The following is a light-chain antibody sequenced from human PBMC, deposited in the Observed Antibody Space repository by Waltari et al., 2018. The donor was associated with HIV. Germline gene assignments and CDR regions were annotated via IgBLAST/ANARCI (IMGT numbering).Light chain of an antibody. V-gene: IGKV1-12*01. CDR3: QQASSFPHT. Sequence: DIQMTQSPSYVSASIGDTVTISCRTNQSIGDLLAWYQQRPGEAPRLLIYSTSSRDSGVPSKFFAFGSDTDFTLTVTGLDSEDFATYYCQQASSFPHTFGGGTKV. CDR2: STS. J-gene: IGKJ4*01. CDR1: QSIGDL.